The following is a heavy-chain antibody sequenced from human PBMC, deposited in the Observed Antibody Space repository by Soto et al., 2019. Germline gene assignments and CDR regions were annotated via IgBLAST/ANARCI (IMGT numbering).Heavy chain of an antibody. CDR3: AREFPYYVSSDSYLDY. J-gene: IGHJ4*02. CDR1: GGSMRSYS. D-gene: IGHD3-16*01. Sequence: SETLSLTYSVSGGSMRSYSWSWIRQPPWKGLEWIGYISYTGRTNYNPSLKSRVTISVDTSKNQFSLKLSSVTAADTAVYYCAREFPYYVSSDSYLDYWGQGALVTVSS. V-gene: IGHV4-59*01. CDR2: ISYTGRT.